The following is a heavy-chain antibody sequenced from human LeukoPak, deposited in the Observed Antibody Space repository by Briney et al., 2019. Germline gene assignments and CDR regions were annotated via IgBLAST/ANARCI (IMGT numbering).Heavy chain of an antibody. CDR2: ISWDGGST. J-gene: IGHJ4*02. Sequence: GGSLRLSCAASGFTFDDYAMHWVRQAPGKGLEWVSLISWDGGSTYYADSVKGRFTISRDNSKNSLCLQMNSLRAEDTALYYCAKDGQGSSGYYYDNWGQGTLVTVSS. D-gene: IGHD3-22*01. CDR3: AKDGQGSSGYYYDN. CDR1: GFTFDDYA. V-gene: IGHV3-43D*03.